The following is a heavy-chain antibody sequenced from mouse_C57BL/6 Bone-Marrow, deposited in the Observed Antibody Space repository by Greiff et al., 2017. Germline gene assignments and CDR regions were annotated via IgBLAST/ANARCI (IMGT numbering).Heavy chain of an antibody. J-gene: IGHJ1*03. CDR3: ARRMDYYGPDWYCYV. Sequence: QVQLQQPGAELVMPGASVKLSCKASGYTFTSYWMHWVKQRPGQGLEWIGEIDPSDSSTNYNQKFKGKFTLTVDKSSSTAYMQLSSLTSEDSAVYYCARRMDYYGPDWYCYVWGTGTAVTVSS. CDR1: GYTFTSYW. CDR2: IDPSDSST. D-gene: IGHD1-1*01. V-gene: IGHV1-69*01.